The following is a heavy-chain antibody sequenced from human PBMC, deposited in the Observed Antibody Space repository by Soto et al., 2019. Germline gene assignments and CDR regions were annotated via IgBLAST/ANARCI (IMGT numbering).Heavy chain of an antibody. J-gene: IGHJ6*02. Sequence: ASVKVSCKASGGTFSSYAISWVRQAPGQGLEWMGGIIPIFGTANYAQKFQGRVTITADESTSTAYMELSSLRSEDTAVYYCARGRGGIFGVVNNKEDSYYYYGLDVWGPGTTVTVSS. CDR1: GGTFSSYA. CDR2: IIPIFGTA. D-gene: IGHD3-3*01. CDR3: ARGRGGIFGVVNNKEDSYYYYGLDV. V-gene: IGHV1-69*13.